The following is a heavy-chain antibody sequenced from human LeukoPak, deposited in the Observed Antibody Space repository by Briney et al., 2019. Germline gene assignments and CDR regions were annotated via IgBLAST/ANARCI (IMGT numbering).Heavy chain of an antibody. CDR2: IHYSGST. Sequence: SETPSLTCTVSGGSISSSIYFWGWIRQPPGKGLEWIGSIHYSGSTYHDPSLKSRVTVSLDTSKNQFSLKLSPVTATDTAVYYCARQLYSSGSYYAPMDVWGKGTTVTISS. CDR3: ARQLYSSGSYYAPMDV. J-gene: IGHJ6*03. CDR1: GGSISSSIYF. D-gene: IGHD3-10*01. V-gene: IGHV4-39*01.